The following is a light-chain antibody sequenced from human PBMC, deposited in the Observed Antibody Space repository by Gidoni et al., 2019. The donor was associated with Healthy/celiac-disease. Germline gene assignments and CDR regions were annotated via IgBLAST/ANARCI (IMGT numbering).Light chain of an antibody. CDR1: TLGDNY. Sequence: SYELTQPPSVSVSPGQTASITFSGDTLGDNYACWYQQKPGQSPVLVIDQDSKRTSGIPERFSGYNSGNTATLTISGTQAREEADYYWQAWDRSTAEGVFGTGTKVTVL. CDR2: QDS. J-gene: IGLJ1*01. V-gene: IGLV3-1*01. CDR3: QAWDRSTAEGV.